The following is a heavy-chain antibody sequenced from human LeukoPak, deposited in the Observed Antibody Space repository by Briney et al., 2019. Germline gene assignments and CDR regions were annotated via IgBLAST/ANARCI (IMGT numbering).Heavy chain of an antibody. CDR3: ARDLRGSYFPFDY. Sequence: PGGSLRLSCAASGFTFSSYWMSWARQAPGKGLEWVANIKQDGSEKYYVDSVKGRFTISRDNAKNSLYLQMNSLRAEDTAVYYCARDLRGSYFPFDYWGQGTLVTVSS. CDR2: IKQDGSEK. V-gene: IGHV3-7*01. D-gene: IGHD1-26*01. J-gene: IGHJ4*02. CDR1: GFTFSSYW.